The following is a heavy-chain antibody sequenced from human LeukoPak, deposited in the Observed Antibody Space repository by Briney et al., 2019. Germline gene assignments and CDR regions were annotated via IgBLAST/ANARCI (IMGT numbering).Heavy chain of an antibody. D-gene: IGHD2-15*01. V-gene: IGHV3-74*01. CDR2: INSDGSST. Sequence: SGGSLRLSCAASGFTFSSYWMHWVRQAPGKGLVWVSRINSDGSSTSYADSVKGRFTISRDNAKNTLYLQMNSLRAEDTAVYYCARDCSGGSCYGFDPWAREPWSPSPQ. CDR1: GFTFSSYW. J-gene: IGHJ5*02. CDR3: ARDCSGGSCYGFDP.